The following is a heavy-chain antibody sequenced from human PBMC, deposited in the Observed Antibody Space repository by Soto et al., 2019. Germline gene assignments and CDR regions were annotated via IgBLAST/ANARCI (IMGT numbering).Heavy chain of an antibody. V-gene: IGHV4-39*01. D-gene: IGHD3-16*01. CDR3: ARHNGPLYVGYYYDMDV. CDR2: NDYSGYT. CDR1: GGSISTSSYY. Sequence: SETLSLTCTVSGGSISTSSYYWGWIRQPPEKRQERIGSNDYSGYTYYNPSLKNRVNIYVDTSKNQFSLKLSSVTAADTAVYYCARHNGPLYVGYYYDMDVWGQGTTVT. J-gene: IGHJ6*02.